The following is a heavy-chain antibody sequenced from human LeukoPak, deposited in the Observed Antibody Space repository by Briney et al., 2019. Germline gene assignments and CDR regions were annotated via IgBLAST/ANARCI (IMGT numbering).Heavy chain of an antibody. J-gene: IGHJ4*02. CDR3: ARGGGYPDY. V-gene: IGHV3-74*01. CDR1: GFTFSSYW. D-gene: IGHD3-22*01. Sequence: GGSLRLSCAASGFTFSSYWMHWVRQAPGTGLVWVSRINSDGGNTRYADSVKGRFTISRDNAKNTLYLQMNSLRAEDTAVYYCARGGGYPDYGGQGTLVTVSS. CDR2: INSDGGNT.